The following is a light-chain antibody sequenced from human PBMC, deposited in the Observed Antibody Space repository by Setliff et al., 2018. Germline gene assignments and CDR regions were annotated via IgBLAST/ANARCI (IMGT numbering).Light chain of an antibody. CDR1: SSDVGGYKC. J-gene: IGLJ1*01. CDR3: SSYSNSSILV. V-gene: IGLV2-14*01. Sequence: QSVLTQPASVSGSPGQSNTISCTGTSSDVGGYKCVSWYQQHPGKAPKLMIYEVTYRPSGVSNRFSGSKSGNTASLTISGLQAEDEADYYCSSYSNSSILVFGTGTKVTVL. CDR2: EVT.